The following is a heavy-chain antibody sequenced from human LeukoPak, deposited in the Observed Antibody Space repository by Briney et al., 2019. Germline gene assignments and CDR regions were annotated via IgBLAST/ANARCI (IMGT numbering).Heavy chain of an antibody. J-gene: IGHJ4*02. CDR1: GFTFSSYS. V-gene: IGHV3-21*01. Sequence: PGGSLTLSCAPSGFTFSSYSMNWVRQAPGKGLEWVTSISSSSSYIYYADSVKGRLTISRDNAKNSLYLQMNSLRAEDTAVYYCALSSGYLFDYWGQGTLVTVSS. CDR2: ISSSSSYI. CDR3: ALSSGYLFDY. D-gene: IGHD3-22*01.